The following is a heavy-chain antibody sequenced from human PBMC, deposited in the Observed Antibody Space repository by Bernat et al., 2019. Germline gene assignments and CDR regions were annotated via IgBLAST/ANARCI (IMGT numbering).Heavy chain of an antibody. CDR3: ARGYCSGGSCYSEYFQH. J-gene: IGHJ1*01. D-gene: IGHD2-15*01. CDR1: GGSISSGGYY. CDR2: IYYSGST. Sequence: QVQLQESGPGLVKPSQTLSLTCTVSGGSISSGGYYWTWIHQHPGKGLEWIGYIYYSGSTYYNPSLESRVTISLDTSKNQFSLKLSSVTAADTAVYYCARGYCSGGSCYSEYFQHWGQGTLVTVSS. V-gene: IGHV4-31*03.